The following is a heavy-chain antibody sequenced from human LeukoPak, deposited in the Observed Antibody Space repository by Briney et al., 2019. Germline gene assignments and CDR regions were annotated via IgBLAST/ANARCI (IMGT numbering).Heavy chain of an antibody. CDR3: ARIYDSSGYYSLGY. CDR2: INPNSGGT. CDR1: GYTFTAYY. V-gene: IGHV1-2*02. Sequence: ASVRVSCKASGYTFTAYYMHWVRQAPGQGLEWMGWINPNSGGTNHAQKFQGRVTMTRDTTISTAYMELSRLRSDDTAVYYCARIYDSSGYYSLGYWGQGTLVTVSS. D-gene: IGHD3-22*01. J-gene: IGHJ4*02.